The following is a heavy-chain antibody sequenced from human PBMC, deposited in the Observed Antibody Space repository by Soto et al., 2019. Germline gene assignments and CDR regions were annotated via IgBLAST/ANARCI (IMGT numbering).Heavy chain of an antibody. J-gene: IGHJ5*02. CDR1: GYTFTDYF. CDR3: ARVTLRAGNWFDP. V-gene: IGHV1-2*02. CDR2: INPNSRGT. Sequence: ASVKVSCKASGYTFTDYFIHWVRQAPGQGFEWMGWINPNSRGTNYAPKFQGRVTMTRDTSNSTAYMELRGLRSDDTAVYYCARVTLRAGNWFDPWGQGTLVTVSS.